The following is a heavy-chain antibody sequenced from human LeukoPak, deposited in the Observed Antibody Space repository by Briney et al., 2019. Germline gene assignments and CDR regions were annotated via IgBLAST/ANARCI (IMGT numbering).Heavy chain of an antibody. V-gene: IGHV3-23*01. CDR1: GFTFSTYA. CDR3: AKTTVTSGDY. J-gene: IGHJ4*02. Sequence: GGSLRLSCAASGFTFSTYAMSWVRQAPGKGLEWVSSMSDSGGRTYYAESVKGRFTISRDNSKNTLYLQMNGLRAEDTAVYYCAKTTVTSGDYWGQGTLVTVSS. CDR2: MSDSGGRT. D-gene: IGHD4-17*01.